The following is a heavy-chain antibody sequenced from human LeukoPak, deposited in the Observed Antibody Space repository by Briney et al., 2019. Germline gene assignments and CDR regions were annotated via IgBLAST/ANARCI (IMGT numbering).Heavy chain of an antibody. D-gene: IGHD2-2*01. J-gene: IGHJ6*02. V-gene: IGHV3-30-3*01. CDR3: ARDRGYCSNTSCRYYYYGMDV. CDR2: ICNDGSNK. CDR1: GFTFSSYA. Sequence: GGSLRLSCAASGFTFSSYAMNWVRQAPGKGLEWVSVICNDGSNKYYADSVKGRFTISRDNSKNTLYLQMNSLRAEDTAVYYCARDRGYCSNTSCRYYYYGMDVWGQGTTVTVPS.